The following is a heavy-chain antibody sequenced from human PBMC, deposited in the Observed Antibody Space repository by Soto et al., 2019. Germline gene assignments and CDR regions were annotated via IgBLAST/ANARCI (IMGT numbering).Heavy chain of an antibody. V-gene: IGHV4-30-2*01. D-gene: IGHD2-8*02. CDR2: IYHSGST. CDR3: ARDKITGLFDY. CDR1: GGSISSGGYS. J-gene: IGHJ4*01. Sequence: LSLTCAVSGGSISSGGYSWSWIRQPPGKGLEWIGYIYHSGSTNYNPSLKSRVTISVDTSKNQFSLKLTSVTAADTAVYYCARDKITGLFDYWGQEPWSPLL.